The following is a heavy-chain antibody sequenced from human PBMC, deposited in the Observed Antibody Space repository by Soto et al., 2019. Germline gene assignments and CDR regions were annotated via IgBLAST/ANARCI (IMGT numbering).Heavy chain of an antibody. V-gene: IGHV3-30*03. D-gene: IGHD4-17*01. Sequence: QVQLVASGGGVVQPGKSLRLSCAASGLTFNRYGIHWVRQAPGKGLEWVAVISYDESYKYYVDSVKGRFTISRDNSKNTLYLQMNSLRPEDTAVYYCAILSGAVTTSVDYWGQGTLVTVSS. CDR1: GLTFNRYG. CDR3: AILSGAVTTSVDY. J-gene: IGHJ4*02. CDR2: ISYDESYK.